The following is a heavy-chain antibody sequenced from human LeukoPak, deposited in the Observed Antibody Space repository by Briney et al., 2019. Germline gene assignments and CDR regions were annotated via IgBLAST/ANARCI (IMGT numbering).Heavy chain of an antibody. CDR2: ISSNGGST. Sequence: GGSLRLSCSASGLTFSSYAMHWVRQAPGKGLEYVSAISSNGGSTYYADSVKGRFTISRDNSKNTLYLQMSSLRAEDTAVYYCVKSLGYCSSTSCYGYWGQGTLVTVSS. J-gene: IGHJ4*02. CDR3: VKSLGYCSSTSCYGY. CDR1: GLTFSSYA. D-gene: IGHD2-2*01. V-gene: IGHV3-64D*06.